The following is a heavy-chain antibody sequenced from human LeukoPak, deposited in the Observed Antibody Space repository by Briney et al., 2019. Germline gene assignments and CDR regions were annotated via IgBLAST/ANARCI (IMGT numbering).Heavy chain of an antibody. V-gene: IGHV3-48*02. CDR2: ISHTSDAI. D-gene: IGHD3-22*01. Sequence: GGSLRLSCATSGFTFSSFVMHWVRQAPGKGLEWVSYISHTSDAIYYPDSVKGRFTISRDNAKNSLYLQMNSLRDEDTAVYYCARASPSGYDYWGQGTLVTVSS. CDR1: GFTFSSFV. CDR3: ARASPSGYDY. J-gene: IGHJ4*02.